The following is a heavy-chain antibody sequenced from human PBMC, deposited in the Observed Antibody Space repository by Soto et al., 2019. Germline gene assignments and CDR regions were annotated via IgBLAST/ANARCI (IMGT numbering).Heavy chain of an antibody. CDR3: AKTETFNGYYNAFDY. V-gene: IGHV3-23*01. CDR2: ISGGGGIT. J-gene: IGHJ4*02. CDR1: GFSFAGYA. Sequence: GGSLRLSCAASGFSFAGYALTWVRLAPGKGLEWVASISGGGGITYYADSSKGRFSISRDNSNRMVYLQMGSLTAGDTAVYYGAKTETFNGYYNAFDYWGQGTRVTVSS. D-gene: IGHD3-9*01.